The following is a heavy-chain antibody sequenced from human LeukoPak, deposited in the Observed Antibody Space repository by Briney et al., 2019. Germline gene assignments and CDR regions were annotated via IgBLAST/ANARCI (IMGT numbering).Heavy chain of an antibody. D-gene: IGHD2-15*01. V-gene: IGHV1-69*05. CDR3: ARDRCSGGSCYKDY. J-gene: IGHJ4*02. CDR2: IIPIFGTA. CDR1: GGTFSSYA. Sequence: GASVKVSCKASGGTFSSYAISWVRQAPGQGLEWMGRIIPIFGTANYAQKFQGRVTIPTDESTSKAYMELSSLRSEDTAVYYCARDRCSGGSCYKDYWGQGTLVTVSS.